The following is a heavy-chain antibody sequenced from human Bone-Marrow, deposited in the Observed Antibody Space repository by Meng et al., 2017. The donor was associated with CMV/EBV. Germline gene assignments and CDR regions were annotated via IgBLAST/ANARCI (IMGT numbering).Heavy chain of an antibody. CDR3: ARSRTYGDYEDY. CDR2: INPSGGST. J-gene: IGHJ4*02. Sequence: CKASGSTFTIYYMHWVRHAPGQGLEWMGIINPSGGSTSYAQKFQGRVTMTRDTSTSTVYMELSSLRSEDTAVYYCARSRTYGDYEDYWGQGTLVTVSS. V-gene: IGHV1-46*01. D-gene: IGHD4-17*01. CDR1: GSTFTIYY.